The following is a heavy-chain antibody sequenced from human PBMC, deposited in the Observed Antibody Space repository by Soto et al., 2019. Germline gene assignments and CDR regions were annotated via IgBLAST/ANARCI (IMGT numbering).Heavy chain of an antibody. CDR3: ARGGGYQYYYYYGMDV. V-gene: IGHV3-23*01. J-gene: IGHJ6*02. CDR1: GFTFSSYA. Sequence: GGSLRLSCAASGFTFSSYAMSWVRQAPGKGLERVSAISGNGGSTYYADSAKGRFTTSRDNSKNTLYLQMNSLRADDTALYYCARGGGYQYYYYYGMDVWGQGTTVTVSS. D-gene: IGHD3-22*01. CDR2: ISGNGGST.